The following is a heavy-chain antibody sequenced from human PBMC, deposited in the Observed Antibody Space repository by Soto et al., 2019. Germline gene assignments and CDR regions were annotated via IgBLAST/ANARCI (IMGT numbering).Heavy chain of an antibody. CDR2: VSGSDGST. Sequence: PGGSLRLSCTASGFTFSSYAMSWVRQAPGKGLEWVSAVSGSDGSTSYAESVKGRFTISRDNSRNTVNLQMNRLRAEDTAEYYCAKVELFGVIIDAFDYWGQGTPVTVSS. CDR1: GFTFSSYA. D-gene: IGHD3-3*01. CDR3: AKVELFGVIIDAFDY. V-gene: IGHV3-23*01. J-gene: IGHJ4*02.